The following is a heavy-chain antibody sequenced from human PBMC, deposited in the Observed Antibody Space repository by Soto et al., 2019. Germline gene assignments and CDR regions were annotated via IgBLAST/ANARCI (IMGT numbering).Heavy chain of an antibody. J-gene: IGHJ4*02. CDR3: ARGPSGTMIVDY. CDR1: GGSVSSGSYY. Sequence: SETLSLTCTVSGGSVSSGSYYWSWIRQPPGKGLEWIGYIYYSGSTNYNPSLKSRVTISVDTSKNQFSLKLSSVTAADTAVYYGARGPSGTMIVDYWGQGTLVTVAS. CDR2: IYYSGST. V-gene: IGHV4-61*01. D-gene: IGHD3-22*01.